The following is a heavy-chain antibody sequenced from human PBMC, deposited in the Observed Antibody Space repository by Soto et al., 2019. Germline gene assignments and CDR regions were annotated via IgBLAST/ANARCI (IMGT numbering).Heavy chain of an antibody. Sequence: QMQLVESGGGVVQPGRSLRLSCAASGVTCRSDGIHWVRQAPGKGLEWVALIWFDGRKKYYVDSVMGRFAVSRDNSKNTRYLEMNSLRVEDTAVYYWARDRLVPYGYGMDVWGQGTTVTVSS. CDR1: GVTCRSDG. J-gene: IGHJ6*02. CDR2: IWFDGRKK. V-gene: IGHV3-33*01. D-gene: IGHD2-2*01. CDR3: ARDRLVPYGYGMDV.